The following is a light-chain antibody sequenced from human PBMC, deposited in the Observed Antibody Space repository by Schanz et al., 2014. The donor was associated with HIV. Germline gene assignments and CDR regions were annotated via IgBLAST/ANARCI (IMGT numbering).Light chain of an antibody. CDR3: QQDGSS. V-gene: IGKV3-20*01. CDR2: GAS. J-gene: IGKJ3*01. Sequence: EIVLTQSPGTLSLSPGERATLSCRASQSVSSSYLAWYQQKPGQAPRLLIYGASSRATGIPDRFSGSGSGTDFSLTISRLEPEDFAVYYCQQDGSSFGPGTKVEIK. CDR1: QSVSSSY.